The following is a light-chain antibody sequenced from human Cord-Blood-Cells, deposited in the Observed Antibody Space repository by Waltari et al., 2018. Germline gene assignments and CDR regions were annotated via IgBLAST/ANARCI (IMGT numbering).Light chain of an antibody. Sequence: QSALTQPLPPSRSPGPSATLSSPGTSSVGACSSFVSWYQQHPGKAPKLMIYEVSKRPSGVPDRFSGSKSGNTASLTVSGLQAEDEADYYCSSYAGSNNVVFGGGTKLTVL. J-gene: IGLJ2*01. CDR2: EVS. V-gene: IGLV2-8*01. CDR3: SSYAGSNNVV. CDR1: SSVGACSSF.